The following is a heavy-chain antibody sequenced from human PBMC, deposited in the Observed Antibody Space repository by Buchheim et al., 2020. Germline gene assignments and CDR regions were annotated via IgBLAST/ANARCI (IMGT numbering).Heavy chain of an antibody. Sequence: EVQLLESGGGLVQPGGSPRLSCAASGFTFSSYPMSWVRQAPGKGLEWVSLIYSGGSTYYADSVKGRFTISRDNSKNTLYLQMNSLRAEDTAVYYCARGKQYSSSWGYYFDYWGQGNL. D-gene: IGHD6-6*01. V-gene: IGHV3-66*01. CDR3: ARGKQYSSSWGYYFDY. CDR2: IYSGGST. J-gene: IGHJ4*02. CDR1: GFTFSSYP.